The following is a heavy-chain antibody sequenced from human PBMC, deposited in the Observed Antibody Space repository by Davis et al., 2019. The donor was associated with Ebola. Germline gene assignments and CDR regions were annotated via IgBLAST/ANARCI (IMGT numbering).Heavy chain of an antibody. CDR3: ARGDAQLGIWYYYYMDV. CDR2: ISYDGSNK. CDR1: GFTFSSYA. J-gene: IGHJ6*03. V-gene: IGHV3-30-3*01. D-gene: IGHD6-6*01. Sequence: GESLKISCAASGFTFSSYAMHWVRQAPGKGLEWVAVISYDGSNKYYADSVKGRFTISRDNSKNTLYLQMNSLRAEDTAVYYCARGDAQLGIWYYYYMDVWGKGTTVTVSS.